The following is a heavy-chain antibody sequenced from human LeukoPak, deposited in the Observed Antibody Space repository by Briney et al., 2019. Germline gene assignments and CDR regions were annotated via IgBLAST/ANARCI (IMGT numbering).Heavy chain of an antibody. D-gene: IGHD6-13*01. CDR3: ARGAYSSSWYPGNYFDY. J-gene: IGHJ4*02. CDR1: RFTFSTYW. CDR2: INSDGSST. Sequence: GGSLRLSCAASRFTFSTYWMHWVRHAPGRGLVWVPRINSDGSSTEYADSVKGRFPTPRDNAKNTLYLQMNSLRAEDTAVYYCARGAYSSSWYPGNYFDYWGQGTLVTVSS. V-gene: IGHV3-74*01.